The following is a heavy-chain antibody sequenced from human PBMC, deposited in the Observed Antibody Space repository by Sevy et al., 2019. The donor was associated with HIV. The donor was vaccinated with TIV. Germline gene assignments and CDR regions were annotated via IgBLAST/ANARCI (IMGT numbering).Heavy chain of an antibody. CDR2: ISGSGRFT. D-gene: IGHD2-2*01. CDR1: EFTFSSYA. Sequence: GGSLRLSCSASEFTFSSYAMSWVRQAPGKGLEWVSSISGSGRFTYYGDFVEGRFIISRDNSKNTLSVQMNSLRAEDTAVYYCARVGGCSSTSCFAYWFDPWGQGTLVTVSS. J-gene: IGHJ5*02. V-gene: IGHV3-23*01. CDR3: ARVGGCSSTSCFAYWFDP.